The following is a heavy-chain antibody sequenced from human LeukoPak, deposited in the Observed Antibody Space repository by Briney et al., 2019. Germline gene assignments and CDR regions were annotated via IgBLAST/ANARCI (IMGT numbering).Heavy chain of an antibody. D-gene: IGHD2/OR15-2a*01. CDR1: GGSISPYY. J-gene: IGHJ3*02. V-gene: IGHV4-59*12. CDR3: ARVSLSKRGDAFDI. Sequence: SETLSLTCTVSGGSISPYYWSWIRQPPGKGPEWIGYIYHSGSTYYNPSLKSRVTISVDRSKNQFSLKLSSVTAADTAVYYCARVSLSKRGDAFDIWGQGTMVTVSS. CDR2: IYHSGST.